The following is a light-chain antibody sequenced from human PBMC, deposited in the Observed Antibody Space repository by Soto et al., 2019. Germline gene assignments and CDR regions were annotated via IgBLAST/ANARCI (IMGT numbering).Light chain of an antibody. CDR1: QSVSSN. CDR3: QQYNNWPPGT. Sequence: EIVMTQSPATLSVSPGERATLSCRASQSVSSNLAWYQQKPGQAPRLLIHGASTRATGISARFSGSGSGTEVTLTISNLRSEDFAVYYCQQYNNWPPGTFGQGTKLEIK. CDR2: GAS. J-gene: IGKJ2*01. V-gene: IGKV3-15*01.